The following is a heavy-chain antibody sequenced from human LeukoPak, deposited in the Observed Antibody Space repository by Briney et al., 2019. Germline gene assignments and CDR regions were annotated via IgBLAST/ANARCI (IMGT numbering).Heavy chain of an antibody. D-gene: IGHD2-2*01. CDR2: FYSNGRI. CDR3: ARAHPVLPASSGYFDL. J-gene: IGHJ2*01. V-gene: IGHV4-59*01. Sequence: SETLSLTCTVSGGSISSYYWSWIRRSPERGLEWIGYFYSNGRITYNPSLKSRVTISVGTSQNQFSLRLRSVTAADTAVYYCARAHPVLPASSGYFDLWGRGTLVTVSS. CDR1: GGSISSYY.